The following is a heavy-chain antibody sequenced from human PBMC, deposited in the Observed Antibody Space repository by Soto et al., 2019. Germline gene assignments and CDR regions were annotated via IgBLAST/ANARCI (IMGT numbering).Heavy chain of an antibody. Sequence: EVDLVESGGGLVEPGGSLRLSCVIAGFTFDDYAMHWVRQAPGGGLDWVASISWNSGSIGHGGSVKGRFTISRDNAKNTLYLQMNSLKPEDTALYYCVKDKSSMATMSCDYWGQGAVVTVSS. V-gene: IGHV3-9*01. CDR3: VKDKSSMATMSCDY. CDR2: ISWNSGSI. CDR1: GFTFDDYA. J-gene: IGHJ4*02. D-gene: IGHD5-12*01.